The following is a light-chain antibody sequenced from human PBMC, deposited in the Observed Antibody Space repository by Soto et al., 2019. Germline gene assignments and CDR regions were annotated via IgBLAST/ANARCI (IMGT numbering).Light chain of an antibody. CDR2: GAS. CDR1: QSVSSN. V-gene: IGKV3-20*01. J-gene: IGKJ4*01. Sequence: EIVMTQSPDTLSVSPGERATLSCRASQSVSSNLAWYQQKPGQAPRLLIYGASTRATGIPDRFSGSGSGTDFTLTINRLEPEDFAVYYCQQYGSSPLTFGGGTKVDI. CDR3: QQYGSSPLT.